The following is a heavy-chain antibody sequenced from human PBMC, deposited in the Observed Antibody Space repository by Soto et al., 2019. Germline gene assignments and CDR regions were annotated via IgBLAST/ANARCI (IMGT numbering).Heavy chain of an antibody. CDR1: GGSISSGGYY. Sequence: PSETLSLTCTVSGGSISSGGYYWSWIRQHPGKGLEWIGYIYYRGSTYYNPSLKSRVTISVDTSKNQFSLKLSSVTAADTAVYYCARVTTYYYGSGSGHFDYWGQGTLVTVSS. V-gene: IGHV4-31*03. D-gene: IGHD3-10*01. J-gene: IGHJ4*02. CDR2: IYYRGST. CDR3: ARVTTYYYGSGSGHFDY.